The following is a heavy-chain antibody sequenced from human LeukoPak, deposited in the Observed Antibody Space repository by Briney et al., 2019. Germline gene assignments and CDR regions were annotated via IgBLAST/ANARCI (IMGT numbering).Heavy chain of an antibody. J-gene: IGHJ4*02. CDR2: NYYSGST. Sequence: PSETLSLTCTVSGGSISSSNYYWGWIRQPPGKGLEWIGSNYYSGSTYFNPSLKSRVTISVDTSKNQFSLKLTSVTAADTAVYYCARRAVNYYFDYWGQGTLVTVSS. D-gene: IGHD4-23*01. CDR1: GGSISSSNYY. CDR3: ARRAVNYYFDY. V-gene: IGHV4-39*01.